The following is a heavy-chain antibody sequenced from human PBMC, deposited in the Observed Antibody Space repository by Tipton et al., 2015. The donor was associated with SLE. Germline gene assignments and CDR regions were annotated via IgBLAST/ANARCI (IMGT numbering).Heavy chain of an antibody. V-gene: IGHV4-34*08. Sequence: LRLSCAASGFTFSSYAMSWIRQPPGKGLEWIGEINHSGSTNYNPSLKSRVTISVDTSKNQFSLKLSSVTAADTAVYYCAGREGALGYWGQGTLVTVSS. CDR2: INHSGST. CDR3: AGREGALGY. J-gene: IGHJ4*02. CDR1: GFTFSSYA.